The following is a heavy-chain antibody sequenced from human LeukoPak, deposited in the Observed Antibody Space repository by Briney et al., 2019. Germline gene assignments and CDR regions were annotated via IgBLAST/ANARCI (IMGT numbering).Heavy chain of an antibody. CDR3: ARDQYCSSTSCYSDY. Sequence: VASVKVSCKASGYTFTSYGISWVRQAPGQGLEWMGWISAYNGNTNYVQKLQGRVTMTTDTSTSTAYMELRSLRSDDTAVYYCARDQYCSSTSCYSDYWGQGTLVTVSS. J-gene: IGHJ4*02. V-gene: IGHV1-18*01. D-gene: IGHD2-2*02. CDR1: GYTFTSYG. CDR2: ISAYNGNT.